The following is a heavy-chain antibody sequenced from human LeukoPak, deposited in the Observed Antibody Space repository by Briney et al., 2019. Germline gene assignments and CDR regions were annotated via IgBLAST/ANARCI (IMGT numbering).Heavy chain of an antibody. CDR2: VYYTGST. V-gene: IGHV4-39*01. Sequence: PWETLSLTCTVSGDSISGSSYYWAWIRQPPGMGLEWIGSVYYTGSTYYMSSLKSRVTISADTSKNLFSLKVNSMTAADTAVYYCARHGPPMQRQFYDSWGQGTLVTVSS. CDR1: GDSISGSSYY. CDR3: ARHGPPMQRQFYDS. J-gene: IGHJ4*02. D-gene: IGHD5-24*01.